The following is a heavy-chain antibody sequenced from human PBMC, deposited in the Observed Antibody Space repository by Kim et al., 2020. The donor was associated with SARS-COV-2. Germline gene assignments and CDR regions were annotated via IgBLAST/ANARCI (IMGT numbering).Heavy chain of an antibody. D-gene: IGHD4-17*01. CDR2: ISNGGSST. J-gene: IGHJ6*02. CDR3: AKSYRGLPFGIDV. V-gene: IGHV3-23*01. Sequence: GGSLRLSCAASGFTFSSYAMNWVRQAPGKGLEWVSGISNGGSSTYYADSVKGRFTISRDNSKNTLYLQMSSLRAEDTAVYYCAKSYRGLPFGIDVWGQGTTVTVSS. CDR1: GFTFSSYA.